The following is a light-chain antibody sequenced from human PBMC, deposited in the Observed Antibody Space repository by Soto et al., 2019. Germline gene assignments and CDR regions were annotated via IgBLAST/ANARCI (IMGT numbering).Light chain of an antibody. J-gene: IGKJ4*01. CDR2: DSS. CDR3: QQRSNWPPLT. Sequence: EIEVTQSPATLSLSPGERATLSCRTSQSVGSYLAWYQKKPGQAPRLLIYDSSNMATGIPARFSGGGSGRDFTLTISSLDLEDFAVYYCQQRSNWPPLTFGGGTNVEI. V-gene: IGKV3-11*02. CDR1: QSVGSY.